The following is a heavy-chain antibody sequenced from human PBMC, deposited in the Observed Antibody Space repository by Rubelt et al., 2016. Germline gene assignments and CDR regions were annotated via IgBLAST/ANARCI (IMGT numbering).Heavy chain of an antibody. J-gene: IGHJ4*02. CDR2: INGGGST. V-gene: IGHV4-34*02. CDR3: AGHRGNYYGPLDS. Sequence: QVQLQQWGAGLLKPSETLSLTCAVYGGSFSGYYWSWIRQPPGKVLEWIGEINGGGSTNFNPSLKSRVSMSVDNLKNQFSLKVTSVTAADTAVYYCAGHRGNYYGPLDSWGQGALVTVSS. CDR1: GGSFSGYY. D-gene: IGHD3-22*01.